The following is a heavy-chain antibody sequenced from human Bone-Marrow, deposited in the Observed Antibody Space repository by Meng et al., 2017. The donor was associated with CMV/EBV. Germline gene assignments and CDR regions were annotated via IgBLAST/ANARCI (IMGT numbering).Heavy chain of an antibody. Sequence: ASVKVSCKASGYTFTSYGISWVRQAPGQGLEWMGWISAYNGNTNYAQKLQGRVTMTEDTSTDTAYMELSSLRSEDTAVYYCARSKHREVRGNFDYWGQGTLVTVSS. J-gene: IGHJ4*02. CDR1: GYTFTSYG. CDR2: ISAYNGNT. CDR3: ARSKHREVRGNFDY. D-gene: IGHD3-10*01. V-gene: IGHV1-18*01.